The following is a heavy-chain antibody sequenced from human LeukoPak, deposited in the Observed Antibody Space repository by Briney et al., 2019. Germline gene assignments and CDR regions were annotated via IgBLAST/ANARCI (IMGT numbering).Heavy chain of an antibody. CDR2: IRYDGSNK. CDR3: AKERSSGWVALDY. V-gene: IGHV3-30*02. D-gene: IGHD6-19*01. CDR1: GFTFSSYG. J-gene: IGHJ4*02. Sequence: GGSLRLSCAASGFTFSSYGMHWVRQAPGKGLEWVAFIRYDGSNKYYADSVKGRFTISRDNSKNTLYLQMNSLRAEDTAVYYCAKERSSGWVALDYWGQGTLVTVSS.